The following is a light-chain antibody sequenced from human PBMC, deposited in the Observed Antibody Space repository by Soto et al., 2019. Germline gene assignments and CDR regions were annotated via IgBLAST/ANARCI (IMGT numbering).Light chain of an antibody. Sequence: DIQVTQSPSTLSASVGDRVTITCRASESMSNCLAWYQQKPGKAPKLLISGASSLQSGVPSRFSGSASGTEFTLTISSLQPDDIATYYCQQYGRSPSTFGGGTKVDIK. CDR3: QQYGRSPST. CDR2: GAS. CDR1: ESMSNC. V-gene: IGKV1-5*01. J-gene: IGKJ4*01.